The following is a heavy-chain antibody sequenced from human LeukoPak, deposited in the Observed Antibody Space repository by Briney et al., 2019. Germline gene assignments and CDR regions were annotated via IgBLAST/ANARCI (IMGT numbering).Heavy chain of an antibody. J-gene: IGHJ5*02. D-gene: IGHD6-19*01. CDR2: IYPGDSDT. CDR1: GYSFTSYW. V-gene: IGHV5-51*01. Sequence: ESLKISCKGSGYSFTSYWIGWVRQMPGKGLEWMGIIYPGDSDTRYSPSFQGQVTISADKSISTAYLQWSSLKASDTAMYYCARLKVAVAEGDWFDPWGQGTLVTVSS. CDR3: ARLKVAVAEGDWFDP.